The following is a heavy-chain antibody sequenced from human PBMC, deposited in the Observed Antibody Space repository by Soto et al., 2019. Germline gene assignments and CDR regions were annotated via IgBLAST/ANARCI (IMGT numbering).Heavy chain of an antibody. J-gene: IGHJ6*03. D-gene: IGHD3-3*01. V-gene: IGHV3-30*18. CDR3: AKDSRIFGVVRGYMDV. CDR2: ISYDGSNK. CDR1: GFTFSSYV. Sequence: PGGSLRLCCAASGFTFSSYVIPWVLQAPGKGLEWVAVISYDGSNKYYADSVKGRFTISRDNSKNTLYLQMNSLRAEDTAVYYCAKDSRIFGVVRGYMDVWGKGTTVTVSS.